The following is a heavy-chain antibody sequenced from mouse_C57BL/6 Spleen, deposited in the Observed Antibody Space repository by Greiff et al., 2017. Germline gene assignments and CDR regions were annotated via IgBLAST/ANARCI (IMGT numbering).Heavy chain of an antibody. J-gene: IGHJ2*01. V-gene: IGHV1-82*01. CDR1: GYAFSSSW. CDR2: IYPGDGDT. Sequence: QVQLQQSGPELVKPGASVKISCKASGYAFSSSWMNWVKQRPGKGLEWIGRIYPGDGDTNYNGKFKGKATLTADKSSSTAYMQLSSLTSEDSAVYFWARKGDYGSSFDYWGQGTTLTVSS. D-gene: IGHD1-1*01. CDR3: ARKGDYGSSFDY.